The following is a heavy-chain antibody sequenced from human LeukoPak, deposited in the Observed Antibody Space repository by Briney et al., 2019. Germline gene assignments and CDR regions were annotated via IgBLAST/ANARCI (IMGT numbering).Heavy chain of an antibody. D-gene: IGHD6-6*01. CDR2: ISAYHGNT. Sequence: GASVKVSCKASGYTFTSYGISWERQAPGQGLEWMGWISAYHGNTNYAQKLQGRVTMTTDTSTSTAYMELRSLRSDDTAVYYCAREREYSSSSWFDPWGQGTLVTVSS. CDR1: GYTFTSYG. J-gene: IGHJ5*02. CDR3: AREREYSSSSWFDP. V-gene: IGHV1-18*01.